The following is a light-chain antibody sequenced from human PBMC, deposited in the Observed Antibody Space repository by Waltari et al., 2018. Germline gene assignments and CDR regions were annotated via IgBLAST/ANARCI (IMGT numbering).Light chain of an antibody. CDR3: QKYDISPLT. J-gene: IGKJ4*01. CDR2: GAS. Sequence: EIVLTQSPGTLSLSPGERATLSCRASQTVRTTYLAWYQQRPGQAPTLLIYGASSSATGVPDRFSGSGSVTDFSLSISSLEPEDFAVYYCQKYDISPLTFGGGTKVEIK. V-gene: IGKV3-20*01. CDR1: QTVRTTY.